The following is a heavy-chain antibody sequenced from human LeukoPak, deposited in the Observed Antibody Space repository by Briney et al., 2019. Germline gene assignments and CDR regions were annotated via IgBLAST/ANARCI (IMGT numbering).Heavy chain of an antibody. CDR2: IHYEGSIK. J-gene: IGHJ4*02. CDR3: AKDGLRYFDWLRPGVYFDY. V-gene: IGHV3-30*02. CDR1: GFTFSSYG. D-gene: IGHD3-9*01. Sequence: PGGSLRLSCPASGFTFSSYGMHWVRQAAGKGLEWVAFIHYEGSIKYTADSVKGRFTIYRDNSKNTLYLQMNSLRAEDTAVYYCAKDGLRYFDWLRPGVYFDYWGQGTLVTVSS.